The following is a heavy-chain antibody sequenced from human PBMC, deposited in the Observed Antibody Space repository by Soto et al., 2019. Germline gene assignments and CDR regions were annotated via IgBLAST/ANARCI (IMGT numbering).Heavy chain of an antibody. CDR1: GGSVSSGSYY. Sequence: SETLSLTCTVSGGSVSSGSYYWSCIRQPPGKGLEWIGYIYYSGSTNYNPSLKSRVTISVDTSKNQFSLKLSSVTAADTAVYYCAVMAGYSSSWYVFDYWGQGTLVTVSS. V-gene: IGHV4-61*01. J-gene: IGHJ4*02. CDR2: IYYSGST. D-gene: IGHD6-13*01. CDR3: AVMAGYSSSWYVFDY.